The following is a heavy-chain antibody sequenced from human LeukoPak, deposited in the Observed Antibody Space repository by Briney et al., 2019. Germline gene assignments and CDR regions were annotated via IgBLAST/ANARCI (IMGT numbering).Heavy chain of an antibody. Sequence: ASVRVSCKASGYTFTSYYMHWVRQAPGQGLEWMGIINPSGGSTSYAQKFQGRVTMTRDTSTSTVYMELSSLRSEDTAVYYCARNRYSSSFYYYYYGMDVWGQGTTVTVSS. CDR1: GYTFTSYY. J-gene: IGHJ6*02. V-gene: IGHV1-46*01. CDR3: ARNRYSSSFYYYYYGMDV. CDR2: INPSGGST. D-gene: IGHD6-6*01.